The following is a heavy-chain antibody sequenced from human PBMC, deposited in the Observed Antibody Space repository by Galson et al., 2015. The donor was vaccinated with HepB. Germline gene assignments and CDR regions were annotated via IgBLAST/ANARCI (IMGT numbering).Heavy chain of an antibody. CDR1: GFTVSSNY. Sequence: SLRLSCAASGFTVSSNYMSWVRQAPGKGLEWVSVIYSGGSTYYEDSVKGRFTIARDNSKNTLYLQMNSLRAEDTAVYYCARDGYSSSWYVRYFDLWGRGTLVTVSS. J-gene: IGHJ2*01. CDR3: ARDGYSSSWYVRYFDL. V-gene: IGHV3-66*01. CDR2: IYSGGST. D-gene: IGHD6-13*01.